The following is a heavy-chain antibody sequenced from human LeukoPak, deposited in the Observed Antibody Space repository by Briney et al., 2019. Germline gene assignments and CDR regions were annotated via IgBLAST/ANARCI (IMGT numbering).Heavy chain of an antibody. J-gene: IGHJ4*02. CDR3: TRDRSRAEDD. V-gene: IGHV3-7*01. CDR2: IKQDGGTK. Sequence: GGSLRLSCAAPGFTFSNYWMAWVRQAPGKGLEWVANIKQDGGTKHYVDSVKGRSTISRDNANNLLYLQMNSLRGEDTAVYYCTRDRSRAEDDWGQGTLVTASS. CDR1: GFTFSNYW. D-gene: IGHD1-14*01.